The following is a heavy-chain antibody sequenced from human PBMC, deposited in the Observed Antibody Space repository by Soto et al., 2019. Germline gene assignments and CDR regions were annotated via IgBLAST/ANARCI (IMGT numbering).Heavy chain of an antibody. D-gene: IGHD3-22*01. Sequence: XESLKITWQCSGYSFTSYWVSWVLQMPGKGLEWMGRIDPSDSYTNYSPSFQGHVTISADKSISTAYLQWSSLKASDTAMYYCARHCYYDSSGYCAYYGMDVWGQGTTVTVSS. CDR3: ARHCYYDSSGYCAYYGMDV. CDR1: GYSFTSYW. V-gene: IGHV5-10-1*01. CDR2: IDPSDSYT. J-gene: IGHJ6*02.